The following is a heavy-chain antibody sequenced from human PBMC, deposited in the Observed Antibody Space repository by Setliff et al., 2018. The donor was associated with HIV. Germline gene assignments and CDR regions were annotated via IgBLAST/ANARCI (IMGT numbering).Heavy chain of an antibody. CDR2: FDPEDGET. CDR1: GYTLTELS. D-gene: IGHD5-18*01. J-gene: IGHJ1*01. Sequence: GASVKVSCKISGYTLTELSIHWVRQAPGKGLEWMANFDPEDGETFYAQKFQGRLTMTEDTSTDTAYMELSSLRSDDTAVYYCAKDAGSYSYVHEYFQHWGQGTLVTVSS. V-gene: IGHV1-24*01. CDR3: AKDAGSYSYVHEYFQH.